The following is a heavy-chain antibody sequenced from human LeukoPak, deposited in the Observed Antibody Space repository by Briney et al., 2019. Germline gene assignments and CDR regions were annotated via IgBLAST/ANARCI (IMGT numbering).Heavy chain of an antibody. CDR2: ISGSGGST. D-gene: IGHD1-26*01. J-gene: IGHJ4*02. CDR1: GFTFSSYA. CDR3: AKDLWELLCLDY. Sequence: PGGPLRLSCAASGFTFSSYAMSWVRQAPGNGLEWVSAISGSGGSTYYADSVKGRFTISRDNSKNTLYLQMNSLRAEDTAVYYCAKDLWELLCLDYWGQGTLVTVSS. V-gene: IGHV3-23*01.